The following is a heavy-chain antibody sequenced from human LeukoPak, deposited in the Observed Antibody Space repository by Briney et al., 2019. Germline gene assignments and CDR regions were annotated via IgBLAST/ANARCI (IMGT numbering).Heavy chain of an antibody. V-gene: IGHV1-69*06. Sequence: GSSVKVSCKASGGTFSSYAISWVRQAPGQGLEWMGGIIPIFGTANYAQKFQGRVTITADKSTSTAYMELSSLRSEDTAVCYCARSIVVVVAATHYYYGMDVWGKGTTVTVSS. CDR3: ARSIVVVVAATHYYYGMDV. CDR1: GGTFSSYA. CDR2: IIPIFGTA. J-gene: IGHJ6*04. D-gene: IGHD2-15*01.